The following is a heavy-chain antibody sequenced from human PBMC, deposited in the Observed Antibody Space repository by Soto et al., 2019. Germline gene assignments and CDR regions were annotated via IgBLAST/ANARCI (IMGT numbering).Heavy chain of an antibody. J-gene: IGHJ4*02. V-gene: IGHV4-34*01. CDR3: SRERESASEH. CDR2: INHSGST. Sequence: PSETLSLTCAVYGGSFSGYYWSWIRQPPGKGLEWIGEINHSGSTNYNPSLKSRVTISVDTSKNQFSLKLSSVTAADTAVYYCSRERESASEHWGQGTLVTVSS. CDR1: GGSFSGYY.